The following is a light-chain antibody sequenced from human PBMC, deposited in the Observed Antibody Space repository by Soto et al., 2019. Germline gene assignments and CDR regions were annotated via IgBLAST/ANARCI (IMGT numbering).Light chain of an antibody. CDR2: DAS. CDR3: QQRSNWTMT. V-gene: IGKV3-11*01. Sequence: EIVLTQSPATLSLSPGERATLSCRASQSVSSYLAWYQQKPGQAPRLLIYDASNRATGIPARFSGSGSGTDFTLTIRSLEPEDFAVYYCQQRSNWTMTFGQGTKVDIK. CDR1: QSVSSY. J-gene: IGKJ1*01.